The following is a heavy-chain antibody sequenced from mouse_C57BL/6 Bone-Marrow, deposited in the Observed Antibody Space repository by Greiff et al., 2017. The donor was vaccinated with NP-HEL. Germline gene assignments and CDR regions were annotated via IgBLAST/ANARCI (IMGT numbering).Heavy chain of an antibody. Sequence: VQLQQPGAELVKPGASVKVSCKASGYTFTSYWMHWVKQRPGQGLEWIGRIHPSDSDTNYNQKFKGKATLTVDKSSSTAYMQLSSLTSEDSAVYYCAIKGRNPYWYFDVWGTGTTVTVSS. J-gene: IGHJ1*03. CDR2: IHPSDSDT. D-gene: IGHD2-1*01. CDR1: GYTFTSYW. V-gene: IGHV1-74*01. CDR3: AIKGRNPYWYFDV.